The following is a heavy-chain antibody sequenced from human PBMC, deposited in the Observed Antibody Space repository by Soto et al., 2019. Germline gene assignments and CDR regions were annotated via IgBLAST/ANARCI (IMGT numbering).Heavy chain of an antibody. Sequence: ASVKVSCKASGYTFTGYYMHWVRQAPGQGLEWMGWINPNSGGTNYAQKFQGRVTMTRDTSISTAYMELSRLRSDDTAVYYCARESWPDPPNHSSGWYYFDYWGQGTLVTVYS. CDR2: INPNSGGT. CDR1: GYTFTGYY. V-gene: IGHV1-2*02. CDR3: ARESWPDPPNHSSGWYYFDY. D-gene: IGHD6-19*01. J-gene: IGHJ4*02.